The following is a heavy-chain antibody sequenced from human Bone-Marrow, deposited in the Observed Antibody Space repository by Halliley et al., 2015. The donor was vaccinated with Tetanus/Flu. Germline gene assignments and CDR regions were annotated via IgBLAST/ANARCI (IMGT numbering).Heavy chain of an antibody. V-gene: IGHV3-53*01. J-gene: IGHJ4*02. CDR2: IYSGGDT. CDR3: ARNQPVTTLGY. D-gene: IGHD4-4*01. CDR1: GVTVSNNY. Sequence: LSLTCAASGVTVSNNYMNWVRQAPGKGLEWVSVIYSGGDTSYADSVRGRFTISRDSSRNTLYLQMNSLRAEDTAVYYCARNQPVTTLGYWGQGTLVTVSS.